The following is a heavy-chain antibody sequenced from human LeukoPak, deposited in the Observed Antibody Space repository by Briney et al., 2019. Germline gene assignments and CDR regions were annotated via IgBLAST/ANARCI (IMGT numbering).Heavy chain of an antibody. Sequence: SETLSLTCTVSGDSINSYYWNWIRQPPGKGLEWIGYIYYSGRTDYNPSLKSRVTISVDTSKHQFSMKLKSVTAADTAVYFCARVWSNGSGVDYWGQGTLVSVSS. CDR2: IYYSGRT. CDR1: GDSINSYY. CDR3: ARVWSNGSGVDY. J-gene: IGHJ4*02. D-gene: IGHD6-25*01. V-gene: IGHV4-59*01.